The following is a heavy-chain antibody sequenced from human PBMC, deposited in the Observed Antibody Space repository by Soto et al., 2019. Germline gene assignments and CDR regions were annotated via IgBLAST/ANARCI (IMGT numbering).Heavy chain of an antibody. CDR3: ARDIAAAAQRGYYYYGMDV. D-gene: IGHD6-13*01. Sequence: SVKVSCKASGGTFSSYAISWVRQAPGQGLEWMGGIIPIFGTANYAQNFQGRVTITADESTSTAYMELSSLRSEDTAVYYCARDIAAAAQRGYYYYGMDVWGQ. CDR2: IIPIFGTA. V-gene: IGHV1-69*13. J-gene: IGHJ6*02. CDR1: GGTFSSYA.